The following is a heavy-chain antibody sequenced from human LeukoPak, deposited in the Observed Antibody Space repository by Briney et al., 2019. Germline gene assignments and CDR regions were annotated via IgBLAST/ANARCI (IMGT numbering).Heavy chain of an antibody. Sequence: GGSLRLSCAASGFPFSSYEMNWVRQAPGKGLEWVGRSRNKANSYTTEYAASVEGRFTISRDDSKNSMFLHMNNLKTEDTAMYYCATSVVPATPFDYWGQGTLVTVSS. CDR2: SRNKANSYTT. CDR3: ATSVVPATPFDY. D-gene: IGHD2-21*02. V-gene: IGHV3-72*01. J-gene: IGHJ4*02. CDR1: GFPFSSYE.